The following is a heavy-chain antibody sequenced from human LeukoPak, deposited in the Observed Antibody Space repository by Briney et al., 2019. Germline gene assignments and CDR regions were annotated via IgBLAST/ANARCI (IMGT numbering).Heavy chain of an antibody. V-gene: IGHV1-46*01. J-gene: IGHJ4*02. CDR2: INPSGGST. D-gene: IGHD6-19*01. CDR1: GYTFTSYY. Sequence: GASVKVSCKASGYTFTSYYMHWVRQAPGQGLEWMGIINPSGGSTSYALKFQGRVTMTEDTSTDTAYMELSSLRSEDTAVYYCATLSSGWYGGIFDYWGQGTLVTVSS. CDR3: ATLSSGWYGGIFDY.